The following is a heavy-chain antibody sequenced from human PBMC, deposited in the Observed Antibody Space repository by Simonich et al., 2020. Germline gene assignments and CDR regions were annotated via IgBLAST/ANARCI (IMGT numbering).Heavy chain of an antibody. CDR2: INHSESH. Sequence: QVQLQQWGAGLLKPSETLSLTCAVYGGSFSGYYWSWIRQPPGKGLEWIGEINHSESHNYTPSLKSRVTISVDTSKNQFSRKLSSVTAADTAVYYCARGLRVAAAGTAFQHWGQGTLVTVSS. CDR1: GGSFSGYY. D-gene: IGHD6-13*01. CDR3: ARGLRVAAAGTAFQH. V-gene: IGHV4-34*01. J-gene: IGHJ1*01.